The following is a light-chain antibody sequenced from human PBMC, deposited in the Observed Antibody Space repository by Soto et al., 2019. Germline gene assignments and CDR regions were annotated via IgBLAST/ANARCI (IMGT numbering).Light chain of an antibody. CDR2: EVS. CDR1: SSDIAGYNS. Sequence: QSVLTQPASVSGSPGQSITISCTGTSSDIAGYNSVSWYQQHPGKVPKLMIYEVSNRPSGISNRFSGSKSGNTASLTISGLQAEDEADYYCSSSTSSNTLIFGGGTKVTVL. CDR3: SSSTSSNTLI. J-gene: IGLJ2*01. V-gene: IGLV2-14*01.